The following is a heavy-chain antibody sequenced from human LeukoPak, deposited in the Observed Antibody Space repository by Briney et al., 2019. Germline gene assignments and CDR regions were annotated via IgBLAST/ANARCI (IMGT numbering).Heavy chain of an antibody. D-gene: IGHD6-13*01. CDR2: IYYSGST. CDR3: ARVPYSSSWALDY. V-gene: IGHV4-59*01. Sequence: SETLSLTCIVSGGSFSNYYWTWIRQPPGKGLEWIGYIYYSGSTNYNPSLKSRVTISVDTSKNQFSLKLSSVTAADTAVYYCARVPYSSSWALDYWGQGTLVTVSS. CDR1: GGSFSNYY. J-gene: IGHJ4*02.